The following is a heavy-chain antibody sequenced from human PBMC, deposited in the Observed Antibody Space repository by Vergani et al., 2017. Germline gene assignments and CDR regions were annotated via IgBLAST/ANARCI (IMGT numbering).Heavy chain of an antibody. V-gene: IGHV3-23*01. D-gene: IGHD2-15*01. Sequence: EVQLLESGGGSAQPGESLRLSCVASGFTFTAHGLNWVRQAPGKGLEWVATIDNSGRSIYYTDSVKGRFTISRDNSKSTLFLQMNSLSAEDTAVYYCAKEGGGYCSGGTCYPEYWGQGTLVIVSS. CDR3: AKEGGGYCSGGTCYPEY. CDR2: IDNSGRSI. CDR1: GFTFTAHG. J-gene: IGHJ4*02.